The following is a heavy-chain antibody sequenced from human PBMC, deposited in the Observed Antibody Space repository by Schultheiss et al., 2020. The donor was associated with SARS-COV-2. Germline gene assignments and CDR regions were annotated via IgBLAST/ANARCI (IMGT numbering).Heavy chain of an antibody. Sequence: GGSLRLTCAASEFTFSTYGMHWVRQAPGKGLEWVAVIYYDGSNKYYADSVKGRFTISRDNSRNTLYLQMNSLRAEDTAVYYCARDSRYCSSTSCRYYYYYMDVWGKGTTVTVSS. CDR3: ARDSRYCSSTSCRYYYYYMDV. J-gene: IGHJ6*03. CDR2: IYYDGSNK. D-gene: IGHD2-2*01. CDR1: EFTFSTYG. V-gene: IGHV3-33*01.